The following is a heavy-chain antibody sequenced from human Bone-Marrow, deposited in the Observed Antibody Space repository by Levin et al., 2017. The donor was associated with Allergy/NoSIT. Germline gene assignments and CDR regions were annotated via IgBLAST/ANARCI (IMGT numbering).Heavy chain of an antibody. V-gene: IGHV3-74*01. D-gene: IGHD3-10*01. CDR3: ARGGRTPLQSTGSGSRFQH. CDR2: INSDGSST. Sequence: GGSLRLSCAASGFTFSSYWMHWVRQAPGKGLVWVSRINSDGSSTSYADSVKGRFTISRDNAKNTLYLQMNSLRAEDTAVYYCARGGRTPLQSTGSGSRFQHWGQGTLVTVSS. CDR1: GFTFSSYW. J-gene: IGHJ1*01.